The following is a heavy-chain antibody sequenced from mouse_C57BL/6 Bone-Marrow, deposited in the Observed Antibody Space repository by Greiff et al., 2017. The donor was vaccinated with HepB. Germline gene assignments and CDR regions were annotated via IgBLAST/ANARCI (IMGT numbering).Heavy chain of an antibody. J-gene: IGHJ2*01. Sequence: DVKLVESGGGLVKPGGSLKLSCAASGFTFSDYGMHWVRQAPEKGLEWVAYISSGSSTIYYADTVKGRFTISRDNAKNTLFLQMTSLRSEDTAMYYCARGIYYYGSSPYYWGQGTTLTVSS. D-gene: IGHD1-1*01. V-gene: IGHV5-17*01. CDR3: ARGIYYYGSSPYY. CDR1: GFTFSDYG. CDR2: ISSGSSTI.